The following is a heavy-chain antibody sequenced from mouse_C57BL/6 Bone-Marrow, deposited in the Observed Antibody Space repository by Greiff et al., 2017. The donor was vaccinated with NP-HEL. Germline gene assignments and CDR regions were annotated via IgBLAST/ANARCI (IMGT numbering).Heavy chain of an antibody. D-gene: IGHD1-1*01. V-gene: IGHV3-6*01. CDR2: ISYDGSN. CDR3: ARHGSSYVDLAWFAY. CDR1: GYSITSGYY. Sequence: EVQLQQSGPGLVKPSQSLSLTCSVTGYSITSGYYWNWIRQFPGNKLEWMGYISYDGSNNYKPSLKNRISITRDTSKNQFFLKLNSVTTEDTATYYCARHGSSYVDLAWFAYWGQGTLVTVSA. J-gene: IGHJ3*01.